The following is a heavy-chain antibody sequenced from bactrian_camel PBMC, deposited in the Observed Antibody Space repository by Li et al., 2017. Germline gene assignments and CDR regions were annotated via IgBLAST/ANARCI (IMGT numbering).Heavy chain of an antibody. CDR1: GFTFSTHA. D-gene: IGHD5*01. J-gene: IGHJ4*01. V-gene: IGHV3S31*01. Sequence: VQLVESGGGLVQPGGSLVLSCAASGFTFSTHAMSWVRQGPGKGPEWVSGISSDGKITYYANAVKGRFSISRDNAKNMLYLQMNRLKPGDTAMYYCAADPVVLFGPICRLDGFSTHTDWGQGTQVTVS. CDR3: AADPVVLFGPICRLDGFSTHTD. CDR2: ISSDGKIT.